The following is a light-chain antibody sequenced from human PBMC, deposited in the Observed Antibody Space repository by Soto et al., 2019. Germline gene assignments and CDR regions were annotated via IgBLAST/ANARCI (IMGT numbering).Light chain of an antibody. V-gene: IGLV1-47*01. J-gene: IGLJ3*02. Sequence: QSVLTQPPSASGTPGQRVTISCSGSSSNSGSNFVYWYQQLPGTAPKLLIYRNDQRPSGVPDRFSGSKSGTSASLAISGLRSVDEADYYCAAWDDSLSGRVFGGGTKLTVL. CDR1: SSNSGSNF. CDR3: AAWDDSLSGRV. CDR2: RND.